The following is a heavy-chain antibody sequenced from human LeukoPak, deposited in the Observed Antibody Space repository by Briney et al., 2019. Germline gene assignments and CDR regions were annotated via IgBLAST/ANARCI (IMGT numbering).Heavy chain of an antibody. V-gene: IGHV1-8*03. Sequence: ASVKVSCKASGYTCTSYDINWVRQATGQGLEWMGWMNPNSGNTGYAQKFQGRVTITRNTSISTAYMELSSLRSEDTAVYYCARGTGISYYYYMDVWGKGTTVTVSS. CDR1: GYTCTSYD. J-gene: IGHJ6*03. CDR2: MNPNSGNT. D-gene: IGHD7-27*01. CDR3: ARGTGISYYYYMDV.